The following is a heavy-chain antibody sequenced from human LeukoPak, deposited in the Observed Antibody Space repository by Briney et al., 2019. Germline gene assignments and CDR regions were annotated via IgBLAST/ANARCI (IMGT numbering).Heavy chain of an antibody. J-gene: IGHJ4*02. CDR3: ARRRYSGSSQHFDY. CDR1: GFTFSNAW. CDR2: IKQDGSEK. Sequence: GGSLRLSCAASGFTFSNAWMSWVRQAPGKGLEWVANIKQDGSEKYYVDSVKGRFTISRDNAKNSLYLQMNSLRAEDAAVYYCARRRYSGSSQHFDYWGQGTLVTVSS. D-gene: IGHD1-26*01. V-gene: IGHV3-7*01.